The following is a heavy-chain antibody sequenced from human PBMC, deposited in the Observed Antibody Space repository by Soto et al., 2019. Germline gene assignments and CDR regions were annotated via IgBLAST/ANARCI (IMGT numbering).Heavy chain of an antibody. V-gene: IGHV3-23*01. J-gene: IGHJ4*02. Sequence: EVQLLESGGGWLKPGGSLRPSGEAPGFTFGTYALGWVRRARGPGLEWVSVIDGRGGDTSFADSVKGRFTISRDNSKNTLYLHMNSLRAEDTARYYCAKERVAAAYVETSPFDFWGQGTQVTVSS. CDR2: IDGRGGDT. D-gene: IGHD2-15*01. CDR1: GFTFGTYA. CDR3: AKERVAAAYVETSPFDF.